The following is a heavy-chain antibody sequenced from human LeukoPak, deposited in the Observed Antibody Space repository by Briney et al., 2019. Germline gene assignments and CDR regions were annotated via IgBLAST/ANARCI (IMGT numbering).Heavy chain of an antibody. D-gene: IGHD2-2*01. V-gene: IGHV3-21*04. Sequence: KSGGSLRLSCAASGFPFSSYSMHWVRQAPGKGLEWVSSISSSSSYIHYADSVKGRFTISRDNAKNSLYLQMNSLRAEDTALYYCAKMDCSSTSCSAFDYWGQGTLVTVSS. CDR2: ISSSSSYI. J-gene: IGHJ4*02. CDR3: AKMDCSSTSCSAFDY. CDR1: GFPFSSYS.